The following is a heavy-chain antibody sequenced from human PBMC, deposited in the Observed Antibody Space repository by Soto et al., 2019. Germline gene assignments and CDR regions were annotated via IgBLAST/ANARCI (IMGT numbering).Heavy chain of an antibody. J-gene: IGHJ4*02. Sequence: SETLSLTCTVSGGSISSYYWSCIRQPPGKGLEWIGYIYYSGSTNYNPSLKSRVTISVDTSKNQFSLRLNSVTAADTAVYYCARISPTRSSMIVAIWGQGTLVTVSS. CDR3: ARISPTRSSMIVAI. V-gene: IGHV4-59*01. D-gene: IGHD3-22*01. CDR2: IYYSGST. CDR1: GGSISSYY.